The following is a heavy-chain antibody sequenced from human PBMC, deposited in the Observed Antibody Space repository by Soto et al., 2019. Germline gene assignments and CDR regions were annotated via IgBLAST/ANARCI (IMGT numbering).Heavy chain of an antibody. J-gene: IGHJ6*04. D-gene: IGHD4-4*01. CDR2: IIPIFGTA. V-gene: IGHV1-69*13. Sequence: SVKVSCKASGGTFSSYAISWVRQAPGQGLEWMGGIIPIFGTANYAQKFQGRVTITADESTSTAYMELSSLRSEDTAVYYCARARSNYDYYSYGMDVSGKATTVTLSS. CDR1: GGTFSSYA. CDR3: ARARSNYDYYSYGMDV.